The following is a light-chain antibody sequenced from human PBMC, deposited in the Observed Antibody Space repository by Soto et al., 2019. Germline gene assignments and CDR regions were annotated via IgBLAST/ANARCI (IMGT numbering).Light chain of an antibody. Sequence: HSALTQPASVSGSPGQSITISCTGTSSDVGNYNYVSWFQHHPGKAPMLIIYEVSNRPSGVSNRFSGSKSGNTASLTISGLQPEDEADYYCSSYTTSSTWVFGGGTKLTVL. CDR3: SSYTTSSTWV. CDR2: EVS. J-gene: IGLJ3*02. CDR1: SSDVGNYNY. V-gene: IGLV2-14*01.